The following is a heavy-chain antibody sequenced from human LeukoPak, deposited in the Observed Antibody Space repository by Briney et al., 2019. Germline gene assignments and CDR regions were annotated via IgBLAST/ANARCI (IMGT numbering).Heavy chain of an antibody. CDR1: GFTFSSYG. J-gene: IGHJ4*02. D-gene: IGHD3-10*01. CDR2: IWYDGSNK. Sequence: PGGSLRLSCAASGFTFSSYGMHWARQAPGKGLEWVAVIWYDGSNKYYADSVKGRFTISRDNSKNTLYLQMNSLRAEDTAVYYCARGYLYGSAPMGPDYWGQGTLVTVSS. V-gene: IGHV3-33*01. CDR3: ARGYLYGSAPMGPDY.